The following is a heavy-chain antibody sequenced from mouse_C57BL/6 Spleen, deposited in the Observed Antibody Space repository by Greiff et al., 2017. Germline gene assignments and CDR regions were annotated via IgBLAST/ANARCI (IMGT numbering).Heavy chain of an antibody. J-gene: IGHJ2*01. CDR3: ARGLVTTDYFDY. CDR2: IDPEDGET. D-gene: IGHD2-5*01. CDR1: GFNIKDYY. Sequence: EVMLVESGAELVKPGASVKLSCTASGFNIKDYYMHWVKQRTEQGLEWIGRIDPEDGETKYAPKFQGKATLTADTSSNTAYLQLSSLTSEDTAVYYCARGLVTTDYFDYWGQGTTLTVSS. V-gene: IGHV14-2*01.